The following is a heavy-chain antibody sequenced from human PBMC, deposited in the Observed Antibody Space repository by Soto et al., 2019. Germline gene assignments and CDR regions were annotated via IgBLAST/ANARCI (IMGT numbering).Heavy chain of an antibody. V-gene: IGHV3-48*02. CDR1: GFTFSSYS. D-gene: IGHD3-10*01. Sequence: GWSLRLSCAASGFTFSSYSMNWVRQAPGKGLEWVSYISSSSSTIYYADSVKGRFTISRDNAKNSLYLQMNSLRDEDTAVYYCARDLSENGDPPHFDYWGQGTLVTVSS. CDR3: ARDLSENGDPPHFDY. J-gene: IGHJ4*02. CDR2: ISSSSSTI.